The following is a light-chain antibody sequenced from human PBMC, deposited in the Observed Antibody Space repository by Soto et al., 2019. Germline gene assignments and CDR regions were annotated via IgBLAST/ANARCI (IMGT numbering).Light chain of an antibody. CDR2: DAS. Sequence: EIVLTQSPGTLSLAAGQRGTLSCRASQSLINSYLAWYQQKPGQAPRLLIYDASSRATGIPDRFSGSGSGPDFTLTISRLEPEDFAVLYCQQYAISPSTFGQGTRLEIK. J-gene: IGKJ5*01. CDR1: QSLINSY. V-gene: IGKV3-20*01. CDR3: QQYAISPST.